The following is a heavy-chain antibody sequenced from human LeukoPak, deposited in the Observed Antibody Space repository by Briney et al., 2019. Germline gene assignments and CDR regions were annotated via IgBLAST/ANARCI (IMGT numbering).Heavy chain of an antibody. CDR3: ARVRIVGAPRLWSGYFDY. D-gene: IGHD1-26*01. J-gene: IGHJ4*02. CDR2: ISAYNGNT. Sequence: GASVKGSCKASGYTFTSDGISWVRQAPGQGLEWMGWISAYNGNTNYAQKLQGRVTMTTDTSTSTAYMELRSLRSDDTAVYYCARVRIVGAPRLWSGYFDYWGQGTLVTVSS. V-gene: IGHV1-18*01. CDR1: GYTFTSDG.